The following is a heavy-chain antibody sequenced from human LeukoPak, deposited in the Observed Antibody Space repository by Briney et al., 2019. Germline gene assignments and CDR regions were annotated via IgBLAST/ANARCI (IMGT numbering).Heavy chain of an antibody. CDR2: ISDIGGST. D-gene: IGHD5-12*01. CDR1: GFTFSSYA. J-gene: IGHJ4*02. CDR3: AKDGESGYGDY. V-gene: IGHV3-23*01. Sequence: GGSLRLSCAASGFTFSSYAMSWVRQAPGKGLEWVSTISDIGGSTYYAHSVKGRVTISRDNSRNTLYLQMNSLRAEDTAVYYCAKDGESGYGDYWGQGTLVTVSS.